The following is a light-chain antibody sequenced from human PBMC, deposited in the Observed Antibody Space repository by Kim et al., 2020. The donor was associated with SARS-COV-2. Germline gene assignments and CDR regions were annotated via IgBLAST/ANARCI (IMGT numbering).Light chain of an antibody. J-gene: IGLJ2*01. Sequence: QSALTQPASVSGSPGQSITISCTGTSSDIGSYALVSWYQQFPGKAPKLIIYEGSKRPSGVSPRFSGSKSGTTASLTISDLQAEDEADYYCCSHAGGGTMLFGGGTQVTVL. V-gene: IGLV2-23*01. CDR2: EGS. CDR1: SSDIGSYAL. CDR3: CSHAGGGTML.